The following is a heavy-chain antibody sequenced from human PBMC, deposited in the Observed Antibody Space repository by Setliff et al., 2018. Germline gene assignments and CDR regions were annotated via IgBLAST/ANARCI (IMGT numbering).Heavy chain of an antibody. Sequence: ASVKVSCKASGYTFTSYAMNWVRQAPGQGLEWMRWINTNTGNPTYAQGFTGRFVFSLDTSVSTAYLQISSLKAEDTAVYYCARGPLHYDFWSGYYTVSWFDPWGQGTLVTVSS. J-gene: IGHJ5*02. CDR3: ARGPLHYDFWSGYYTVSWFDP. CDR2: INTNTGNP. CDR1: GYTFTSYA. D-gene: IGHD3-3*01. V-gene: IGHV7-4-1*02.